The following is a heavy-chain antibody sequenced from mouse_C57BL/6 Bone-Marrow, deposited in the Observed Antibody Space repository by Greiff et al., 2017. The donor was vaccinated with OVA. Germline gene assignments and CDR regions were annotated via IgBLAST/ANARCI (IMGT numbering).Heavy chain of an antibody. D-gene: IGHD2-5*01. Sequence: VQLQESGAELVRPGTSVKMSCKASGYTFTNYWIGWAKQRPGHGLEWIGDIYPGGGYTNYNEKFKGKATLTADKSSSTAYMQFSSLTSEDSAIYYCARSHSNYRYFDVWGTGTTVTVSS. J-gene: IGHJ1*03. CDR2: IYPGGGYT. V-gene: IGHV1-63*01. CDR1: GYTFTNYW. CDR3: ARSHSNYRYFDV.